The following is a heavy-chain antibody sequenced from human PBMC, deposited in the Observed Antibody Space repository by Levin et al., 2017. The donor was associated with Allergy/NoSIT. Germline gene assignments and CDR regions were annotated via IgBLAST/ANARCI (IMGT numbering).Heavy chain of an antibody. J-gene: IGHJ4*02. Sequence: ASVKVSCKASGYTFTGYYMHWVRQAPGQGLEWMGWINPNSGGTNYVQKFQGWVTMTRDTSISTAYMELSRLRSDDTAVYYCARGGETYYYDSSGYYSSSFDYWGQGTLVTVSS. D-gene: IGHD3-22*01. CDR2: INPNSGGT. V-gene: IGHV1-2*04. CDR1: GYTFTGYY. CDR3: ARGGETYYYDSSGYYSSSFDY.